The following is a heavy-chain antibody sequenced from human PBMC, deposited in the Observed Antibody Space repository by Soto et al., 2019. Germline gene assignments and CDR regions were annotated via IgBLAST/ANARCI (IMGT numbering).Heavy chain of an antibody. J-gene: IGHJ5*02. V-gene: IGHV4-4*02. CDR1: GIPISSYDW. CDR3: ARGTLIGSSTRNWFDP. Sequence: QVHLEESGPGLVRPSGTLALICNVSGIPISSYDWWTWVRQTPGKGMEWIGEIYHNGRTNYNPSLKSRVSLAVDKSKTQFSLNLQSLTAADTAVYYCARGTLIGSSTRNWFDPWGPGTQVTVSS. CDR2: IYHNGRT. D-gene: IGHD3-10*01.